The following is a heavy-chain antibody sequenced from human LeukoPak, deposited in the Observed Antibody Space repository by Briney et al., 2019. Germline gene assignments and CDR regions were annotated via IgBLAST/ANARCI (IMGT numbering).Heavy chain of an antibody. CDR2: IHPGDSET. CDR3: ARRAGGPNHYDHYYYLDV. D-gene: IGHD1-14*01. V-gene: IGHV5-51*01. Sequence: GESPNISCKVSGYIFTTYWIAWVRQTPGKGLEWIGIIHPGDSETIYSPSFQGQVSISVDKSINTAYVQWTSLKASDTAIYYCARRAGGPNHYDHYYYLDVWGSGTTVTVSS. CDR1: GYIFTTYW. J-gene: IGHJ6*03.